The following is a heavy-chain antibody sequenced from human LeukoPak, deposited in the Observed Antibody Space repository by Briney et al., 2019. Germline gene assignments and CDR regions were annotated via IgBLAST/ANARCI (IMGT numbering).Heavy chain of an antibody. J-gene: IGHJ4*02. CDR2: MNPNSGNT. D-gene: IGHD6-19*01. CDR1: GYTFTSYD. CDR3: ARAARRYSSRGSPSSY. Sequence: ASVKVSCKASGYTFTSYDINWVRQATGQGLEWMGWMNPNSGNTGYAQKFQGRGTMTRNTSISTPYMELSSLRFEDTAVYYCARAARRYSSRGSPSSYWGQGTLVTVSS. V-gene: IGHV1-8*01.